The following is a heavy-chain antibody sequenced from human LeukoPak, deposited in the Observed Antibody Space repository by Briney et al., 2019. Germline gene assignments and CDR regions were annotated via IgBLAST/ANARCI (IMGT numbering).Heavy chain of an antibody. D-gene: IGHD3-16*02. V-gene: IGHV1-2*02. CDR1: VYTFTDYY. J-gene: IGHJ4*02. CDR3: ARRIFGGVIVSPNDY. Sequence: ASVKVACKASVYTFTDYYMHWVRQAPGQGLEWMGWINPNSGGTNYAQKFQGRVTMTRDTSISTAYMELSRLRSDDTAVYYCARRIFGGVIVSPNDYWGQGTLVTVSS. CDR2: INPNSGGT.